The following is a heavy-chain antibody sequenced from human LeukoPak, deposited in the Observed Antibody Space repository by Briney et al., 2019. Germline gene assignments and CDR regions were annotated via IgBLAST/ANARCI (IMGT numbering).Heavy chain of an antibody. CDR1: GFTFSKYA. Sequence: GGSLRLSCAASGFTFSKYAMCWVRQAPGKGLEWVSAISGSSDSTYYADSVKGRFTISRDNSKNTLYLQMNSLRVEDTALYYCARRPAYSIGVYYYYGMDVWGQGTTVTVPS. J-gene: IGHJ6*02. V-gene: IGHV3-23*01. CDR3: ARRPAYSIGVYYYYGMDV. CDR2: ISGSSDST. D-gene: IGHD6-19*01.